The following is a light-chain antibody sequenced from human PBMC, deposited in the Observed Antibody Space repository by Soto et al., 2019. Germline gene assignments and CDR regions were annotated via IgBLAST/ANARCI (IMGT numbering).Light chain of an antibody. V-gene: IGLV2-14*01. CDR1: SSDVGGYNY. CDR2: DVS. CDR3: SSFTTSSTQV. Sequence: QSALTQPASVSGSPGQSTTISCTGTSSDVGGYNYVSWYQQYPGKAPKLMIYDVSNRPSGVSNRFSGSKSGNTASPTISGLQAEDEADYYCSSFTTSSTQVFGTGTKVTVL. J-gene: IGLJ1*01.